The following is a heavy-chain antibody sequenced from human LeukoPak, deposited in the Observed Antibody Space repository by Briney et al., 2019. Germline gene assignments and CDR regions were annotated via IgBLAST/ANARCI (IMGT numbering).Heavy chain of an antibody. J-gene: IGHJ6*03. CDR2: IIPIFGTA. V-gene: IGHV1-69*05. CDR1: GGTFSSYA. CDR3: AREDSSGYYPGGYYYYMDV. D-gene: IGHD3-22*01. Sequence: WSSVKVSCKASGGTFSSYAISWVRQAPGQGLEWMGRIIPIFGTANYAQKFQGRVTITTDESTSTAYMELSSLRSEDTAVYYCAREDSSGYYPGGYYYYMDVWGKGTTVTVSS.